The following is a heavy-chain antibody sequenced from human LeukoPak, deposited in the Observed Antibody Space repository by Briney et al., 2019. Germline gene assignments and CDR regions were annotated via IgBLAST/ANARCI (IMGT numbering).Heavy chain of an antibody. D-gene: IGHD3-16*02. CDR1: GGSFSGYY. J-gene: IGHJ5*02. CDR3: ARGLIMITFEGVIVRTNWFDP. V-gene: IGHV4-34*01. Sequence: SETLSLTCAVYGGSFSGYYWSWIRQPPGKGLEWIGEINHSGSTNYNPSLKSRVTISVDTSKNQFSLKLSSVTAADTAVYYCARGLIMITFEGVIVRTNWFDPWGQGTLVTVSS. CDR2: INHSGST.